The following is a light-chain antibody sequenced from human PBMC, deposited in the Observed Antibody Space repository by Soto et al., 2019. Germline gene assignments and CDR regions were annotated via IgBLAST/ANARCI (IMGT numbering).Light chain of an antibody. CDR2: DAL. CDR3: QQYDTYFRYS. Sequence: DIQMTQSPSTLSASVGDRVTITCRASQSISSRLAWYQKKPGKAPKLLIYDALNLESGVPSRFSGSGSGTEVTLGIGILQHDDFVAYDCQQYDTYFRYSFGQGTKLEIK. J-gene: IGKJ2*01. CDR1: QSISSR. V-gene: IGKV1-5*01.